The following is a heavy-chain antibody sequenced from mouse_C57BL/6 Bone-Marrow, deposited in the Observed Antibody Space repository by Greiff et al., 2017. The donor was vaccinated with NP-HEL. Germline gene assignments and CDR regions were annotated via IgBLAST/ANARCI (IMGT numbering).Heavy chain of an antibody. CDR2: INSDGGST. J-gene: IGHJ4*01. CDR3: ARIYDYDGIYAMDY. CDR1: EYEFPSHD. Sequence: EVQGVESGGGLVQPGESLKLSCESNEYEFPSHDMSWVRKTPEKRLELVAAINSDGGSTYYPDTMERRFIISRDNTKKTLYLQMSSLRSEDTALYYCARIYDYDGIYAMDYWGQGTSVTVSS. D-gene: IGHD2-4*01. V-gene: IGHV5-2*01.